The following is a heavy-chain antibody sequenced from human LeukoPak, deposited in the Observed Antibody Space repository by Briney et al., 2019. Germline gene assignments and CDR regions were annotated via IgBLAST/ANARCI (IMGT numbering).Heavy chain of an antibody. V-gene: IGHV3-23*01. J-gene: IGHJ3*02. D-gene: IGHD3-3*01. CDR1: GFTFSNYA. CDR2: ISPSNISS. CDR3: ARGRYSITIFGAAPEENI. Sequence: GGSLRLSCAASGFTFSNYAISWVRQAPGKGLEWVSSISPSNISSYYADSVRGRFTISRDNSKNTLYLQMNSLRAEDTAVYYCARGRYSITIFGAAPEENIWGQGTMVTVSS.